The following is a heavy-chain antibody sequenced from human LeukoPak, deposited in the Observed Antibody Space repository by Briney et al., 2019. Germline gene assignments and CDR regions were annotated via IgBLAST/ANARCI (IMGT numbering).Heavy chain of an antibody. CDR1: GFNFNIYA. CDR2: MSGSGGTT. CDR3: AKDDLRSSWSYFFDS. J-gene: IGHJ4*02. Sequence: GGSLRLSCAASGFNFNIYAMSWVRQAPGEGLEWVSAMSGSGGTTYYADSVKGRFTISRDNSQNTVYLQMNSLRAEDTAVYYCAKDDLRSSWSYFFDSWGQGTLVTVYS. V-gene: IGHV3-23*01. D-gene: IGHD6-13*01.